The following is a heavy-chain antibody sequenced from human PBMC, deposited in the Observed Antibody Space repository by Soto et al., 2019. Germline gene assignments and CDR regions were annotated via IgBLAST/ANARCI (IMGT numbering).Heavy chain of an antibody. CDR1: GFTFSSYA. D-gene: IGHD2-2*01. V-gene: IGHV3-23*01. CDR2: ISGSGGST. Sequence: EVQLLESGGGLVQPGGSLRHSCAASGFTFSSYAMSWVRQAPGKGLEWVSAISGSGGSTYYADSVKGRFTISRDNSKNTLYLQMNSLRAEDTAVYYCAKDHCSSTSCYAFDYWGQGTLVTVSS. CDR3: AKDHCSSTSCYAFDY. J-gene: IGHJ4*02.